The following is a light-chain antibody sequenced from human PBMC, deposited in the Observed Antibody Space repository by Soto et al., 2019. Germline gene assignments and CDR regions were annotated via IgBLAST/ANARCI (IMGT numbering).Light chain of an antibody. CDR2: DVS. J-gene: IGLJ2*01. Sequence: QSALTQPASVSGSPGQSITISCTGTSSDVGGYNYVSWYQQHPGKAPKLMIYDVSNRPPGVSNRFSGSKSGNTASLTISGLQAEDEADYYCSSYTGSSTYVVFGGGTKVTVL. CDR3: SSYTGSSTYVV. V-gene: IGLV2-14*01. CDR1: SSDVGGYNY.